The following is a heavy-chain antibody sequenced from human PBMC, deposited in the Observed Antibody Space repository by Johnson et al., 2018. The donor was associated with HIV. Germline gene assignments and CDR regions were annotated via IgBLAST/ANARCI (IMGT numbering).Heavy chain of an antibody. V-gene: IGHV3-30*03. CDR2: ISYDGNNK. CDR1: GFTFTNYG. D-gene: IGHD6-6*01. J-gene: IGHJ3*02. Sequence: QVQVVESGGGVVQPGRSLRLSCAASGFTFTNYGMHWVRQAPGKGLEWVAIISYDGNNKYYGDSVKGRLTISRDNSKNTLYLQMNSLRAEDTAVYYCARDPGALSSSIWGQGTMVTVSS. CDR3: ARDPGALSSSI.